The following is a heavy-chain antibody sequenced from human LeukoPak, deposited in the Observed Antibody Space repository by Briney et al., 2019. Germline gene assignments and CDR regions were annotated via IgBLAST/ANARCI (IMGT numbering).Heavy chain of an antibody. CDR2: INSDGSST. V-gene: IGHV3-74*01. J-gene: IGHJ6*02. D-gene: IGHD2-2*01. CDR1: GFTFSSYW. Sequence: GGSLRLSCAASGFTFSSYWMHWVRQAPGKGLVWVSRINSDGSSTSYADSVKGRFTISRDNSKNTLDLQMNSLRAEDTALYYCAKIVVPDSMSYYYFYAMDVWGQGTTVTVSS. CDR3: AKIVVPDSMSYYYFYAMDV.